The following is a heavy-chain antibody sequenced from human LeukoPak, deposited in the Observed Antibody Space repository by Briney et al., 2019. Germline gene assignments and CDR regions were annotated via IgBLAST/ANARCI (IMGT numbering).Heavy chain of an antibody. CDR2: ITSSGDDI. CDR1: GFTFSDYY. CDR3: ASDIVATSGDF. V-gene: IGHV3-11*01. Sequence: PGGSLGLSCAASGFTFSDYYMSWIRQAPGKGLEWVAYITSSGDDIYYADSVKGRFTISRDNAKNALFLRMSSLRVEDTATYYCASDIVATSGDFWGQGTLVSVSS. J-gene: IGHJ4*02. D-gene: IGHD5-12*01.